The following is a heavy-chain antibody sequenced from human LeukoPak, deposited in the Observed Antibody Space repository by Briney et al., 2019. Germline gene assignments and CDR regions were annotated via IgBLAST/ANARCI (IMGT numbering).Heavy chain of an antibody. CDR3: AKSRRPGVVPAASDY. D-gene: IGHD2-2*01. CDR1: GFTFSSYA. J-gene: IGHJ4*02. CDR2: ISGSGGST. Sequence: PGGSLRLSCAASGFTFSSYAMSWVRQAPGKGLEWVSAISGSGGSTYYADSVKGRFTISRDNSKNTLYLQMNSLRAEDTAVYYCAKSRRPGVVPAASDYWGQGTLVTVSS. V-gene: IGHV3-23*01.